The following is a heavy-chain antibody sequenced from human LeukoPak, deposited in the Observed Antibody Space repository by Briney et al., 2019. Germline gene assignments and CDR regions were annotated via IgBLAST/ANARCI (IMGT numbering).Heavy chain of an antibody. CDR2: ITGDSSYI. Sequence: GESLRLSCVVSGFTFSSSNMTWVRQAPGRGLEWVSSITGDSSYIYYADSVKGRFTISRDNAKNSLSLQMNSLRAEDTAVYYCATEKNYGDYSAYGMDVWGQGTTVIVSS. V-gene: IGHV3-21*01. J-gene: IGHJ6*02. CDR3: ATEKNYGDYSAYGMDV. CDR1: GFTFSSSN. D-gene: IGHD4-17*01.